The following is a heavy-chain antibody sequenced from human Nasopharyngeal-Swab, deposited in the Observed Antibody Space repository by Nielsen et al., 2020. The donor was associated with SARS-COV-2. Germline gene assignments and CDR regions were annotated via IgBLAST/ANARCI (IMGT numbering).Heavy chain of an antibody. V-gene: IGHV3-21*01. Sequence: VRQMHGKGLEWVSSISSSSTYIYYADSVEGRFTVSRDNAKNSLYLQMSSLRTEDAAVYYCARSPYYDFWSGYYTRFDYWGRGTLVTVSS. D-gene: IGHD3-3*01. J-gene: IGHJ4*02. CDR3: ARSPYYDFWSGYYTRFDY. CDR2: ISSSSTYI.